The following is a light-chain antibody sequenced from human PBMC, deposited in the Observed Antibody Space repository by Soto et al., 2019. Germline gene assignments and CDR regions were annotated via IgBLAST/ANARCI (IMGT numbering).Light chain of an antibody. CDR2: YDD. V-gene: IGLV1-36*01. CDR3: SAWDDSRNSYV. J-gene: IGLJ1*01. Sequence: QSVLTQPPSVSEAPRQRVTISCSGSSCNIGNNAVNWYQQLPGNAPKLLIYYDDVLPSGVSDRFSGSNSGTSASLAISGLQSEDEDDYYYSAWDDSRNSYVFGTGTKLTVL. CDR1: SCNIGNNA.